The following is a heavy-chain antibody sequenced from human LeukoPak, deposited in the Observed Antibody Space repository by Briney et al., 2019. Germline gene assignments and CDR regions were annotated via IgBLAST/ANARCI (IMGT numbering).Heavy chain of an antibody. CDR1: GFTVSSDY. CDR2: IYSGSSS. V-gene: IGHV3-66*01. J-gene: IGHJ4*02. D-gene: IGHD1/OR15-1a*01. Sequence: PGGSLRLSCAASGFTVSSDYMSWVRQAPGKGLEWVSVIYSGSSSYYAYSVKGRFTISRDNSKNTLYLQMNSLRAEDTAVYYCARGTWLNKLFDYWGQGTLVTVSS. CDR3: ARGTWLNKLFDY.